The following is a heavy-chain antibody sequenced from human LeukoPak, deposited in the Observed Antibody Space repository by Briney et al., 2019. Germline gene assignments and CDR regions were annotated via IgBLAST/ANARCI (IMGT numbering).Heavy chain of an antibody. CDR2: IYWNDDK. J-gene: IGHJ3*02. D-gene: IGHD4-11*01. CDR1: GFSLSTSGMY. V-gene: IGHV2-5*01. CDR3: AHRNSDYRAFDI. Sequence: SGPTLVKPTQTLTLTCTFSGFSLSTSGMYVGWIRQPPGKALEWPALIYWNDDKRYSPSLKSRLTITKDTSKNLVVLTMTNMDPVDTATYYCAHRNSDYRAFDIWGQGTMVTVSS.